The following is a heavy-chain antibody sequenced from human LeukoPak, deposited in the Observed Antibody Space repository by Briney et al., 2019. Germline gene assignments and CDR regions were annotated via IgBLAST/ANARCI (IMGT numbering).Heavy chain of an antibody. CDR3: ASTTDILGYCSSTSCAFDY. Sequence: GGSLRLSCAASGFTFSDYYMSWIRQAPGKGLEWVSYISISDSTIYYADSVKGRFTISRDNAKNSLSLQMDSLRAEDTAVYYCASTTDILGYCSSTSCAFDYWGQGTLVTVSS. V-gene: IGHV3-11*04. CDR1: GFTFSDYY. J-gene: IGHJ4*02. D-gene: IGHD2-2*01. CDR2: ISISDSTI.